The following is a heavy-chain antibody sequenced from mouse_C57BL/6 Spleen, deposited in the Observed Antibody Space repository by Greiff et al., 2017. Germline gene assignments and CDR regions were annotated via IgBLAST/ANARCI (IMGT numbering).Heavy chain of an antibody. D-gene: IGHD2-3*01. CDR3: ARKEDGYPFAY. V-gene: IGHV1-50*01. Sequence: VQLQQPGAELVKPGASVKLSCKASGYTFTSYWMQWVKQRPGQGLEWIGEIDPSDSYTNYNQKFKGKATLTVDTSSSTAYMQLSSLTSEDSAVYYCARKEDGYPFAYWGQGTMVTVSA. J-gene: IGHJ3*01. CDR2: IDPSDSYT. CDR1: GYTFTSYW.